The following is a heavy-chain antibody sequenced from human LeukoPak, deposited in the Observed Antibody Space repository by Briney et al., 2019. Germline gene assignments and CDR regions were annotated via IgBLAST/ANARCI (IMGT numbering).Heavy chain of an antibody. Sequence: GRSLRLSCAASGFTFSSYGMHWVRQAPGKGLEWVSAISGSGGSTYYADSVKGRFTISRDNSKNTLYLQMNSLRAEDTAVYYCAKSPEGYCSGGSCYSGYYYGMDVWGQGTTVTVSS. J-gene: IGHJ6*02. CDR2: ISGSGGST. V-gene: IGHV3-23*01. CDR3: AKSPEGYCSGGSCYSGYYYGMDV. D-gene: IGHD2-15*01. CDR1: GFTFSSYG.